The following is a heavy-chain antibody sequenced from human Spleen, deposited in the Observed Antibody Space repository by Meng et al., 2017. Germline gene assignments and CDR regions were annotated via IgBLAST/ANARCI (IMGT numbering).Heavy chain of an antibody. CDR3: ARGIQIWQY. V-gene: IGHV3-48*04. D-gene: IGHD5-18*01. J-gene: IGHJ4*02. Sequence: EVQLLESGGGLVQPGGSLRLSCGASGFTFSSYDMSWVRQTPGKGLEWISYISSSGNTMYYADSVKGRFTISRDNAKNSLYLQMNNLRAEDTAVYYCARGIQIWQYWGQGTLVTVSS. CDR1: GFTFSSYD. CDR2: ISSSGNTM.